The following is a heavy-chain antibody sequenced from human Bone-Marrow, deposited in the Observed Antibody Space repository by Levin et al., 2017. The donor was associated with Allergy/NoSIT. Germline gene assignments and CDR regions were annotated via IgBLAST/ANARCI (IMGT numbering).Heavy chain of an antibody. CDR2: INGDSSFI. CDR1: GFTFSNFG. J-gene: IGHJ6*02. V-gene: IGHV3-21*06. Sequence: GGSLRLSCATSGFTFSNFGINWVRQAPGKGPEWVSSINGDSSFIYYADSVKGRFTISRDNARNSVFLQMNNLRVEDSAIYYCAQRVGDCERCYGLNVWGRGTTVSVS. D-gene: IGHD2-21*02. CDR3: AQRVGDCERCYGLNV.